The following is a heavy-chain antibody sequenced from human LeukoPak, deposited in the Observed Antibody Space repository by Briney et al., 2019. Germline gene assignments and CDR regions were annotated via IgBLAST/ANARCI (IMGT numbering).Heavy chain of an antibody. CDR1: GFTFNRYW. V-gene: IGHV3-7*01. CDR3: VRDRDSGYDSLYYYYYMDV. J-gene: IGHJ6*03. Sequence: GGSLRLSCVASGFTFNRYWMSWVRQAPGKGLEWVANIKQDGSEENYVDSVRGRFTISRDNAKNSLYLQVNSLRAEDSALYYCVRDRDSGYDSLYYYYYMDVWGRGTTVTVSS. D-gene: IGHD5-12*01. CDR2: IKQDGSEE.